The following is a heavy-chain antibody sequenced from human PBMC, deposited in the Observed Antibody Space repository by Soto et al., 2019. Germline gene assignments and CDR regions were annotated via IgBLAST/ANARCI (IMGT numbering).Heavy chain of an antibody. CDR1: GFTFTSSA. J-gene: IGHJ6*02. D-gene: IGHD3-9*01. CDR3: AAQGTYYDILTAHRDYYYGMDD. V-gene: IGHV1-58*01. Sequence: SVKVSCKASGFTFTSSAVQWVRQARGQRLEWIGWIVVGSGNTNYAQKFQERVTITRDMSTSTAYMELSSLRSEDTAVYYCAAQGTYYDILTAHRDYYYGMDDWGQGTTVTVS. CDR2: IVVGSGNT.